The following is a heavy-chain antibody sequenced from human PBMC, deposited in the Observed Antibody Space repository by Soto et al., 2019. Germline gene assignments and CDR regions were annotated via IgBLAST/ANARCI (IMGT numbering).Heavy chain of an antibody. CDR2: INPSGDIK. V-gene: IGHV1-46*01. CDR1: GFSFSDYF. D-gene: IGHD4-17*01. J-gene: IGHJ5*02. Sequence: GASVKVSCKASGFSFSDYFMHWVRQAPGQGLEWMGIINPSGDIKSYGQKFQGRVTITRGRSTSTVYMDLSTLRYEDTAVYYCARDNSKDYGTTAASSRFHPWGQGTPVTVSS. CDR3: ARDNSKDYGTTAASSRFHP.